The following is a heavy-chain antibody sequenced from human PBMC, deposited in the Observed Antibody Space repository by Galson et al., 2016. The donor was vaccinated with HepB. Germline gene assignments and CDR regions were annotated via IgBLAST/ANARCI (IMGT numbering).Heavy chain of an antibody. CDR3: VNGYTSGI. CDR1: GFTFSAYW. Sequence: SLRLSCAASGFTFSAYWMAWIRQAPGKGLEWVANTNQDGSGKHYVDSAKGRFTVSRDNAKNSVFLDMNSLRAEDTAVYYCVNGYTSGIWGQGTTVTFSS. V-gene: IGHV3-7*01. D-gene: IGHD6-19*01. J-gene: IGHJ3*01. CDR2: TNQDGSGK.